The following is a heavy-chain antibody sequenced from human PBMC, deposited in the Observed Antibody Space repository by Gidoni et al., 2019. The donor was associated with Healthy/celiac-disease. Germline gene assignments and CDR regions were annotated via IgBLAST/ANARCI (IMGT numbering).Heavy chain of an antibody. J-gene: IGHJ3*02. CDR3: AKDNACTNGVCYDAFDI. CDR2: ISGSGGST. V-gene: IGHV3-23*01. CDR1: GFTFSSYA. D-gene: IGHD2-8*01. Sequence: EVQLLESGGGLVQPGGSLRLSCAASGFTFSSYAMSWVRQAPGKGLEWVSAISGSGGSTYYADSVKGRFTISRDNSKNTLYLQMNSLRAEDTAVYYCAKDNACTNGVCYDAFDIWGQGTMVTVSS.